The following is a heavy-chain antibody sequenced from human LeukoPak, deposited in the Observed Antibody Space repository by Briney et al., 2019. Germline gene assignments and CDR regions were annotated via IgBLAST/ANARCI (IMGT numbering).Heavy chain of an antibody. J-gene: IGHJ4*02. CDR3: ARTAAAGRECFDY. D-gene: IGHD6-13*01. CDR1: GFTFSSYE. Sequence: GGSLRLSCAASGFTFSSYEMNWVRRAPGKGLEWISYISSSGSTIYYADSVKGRFTISRDNAKNSLYLQMNSLRAEDTAVYYCARTAAAGRECFDYWGQGTLVTVSS. V-gene: IGHV3-48*03. CDR2: ISSSGSTI.